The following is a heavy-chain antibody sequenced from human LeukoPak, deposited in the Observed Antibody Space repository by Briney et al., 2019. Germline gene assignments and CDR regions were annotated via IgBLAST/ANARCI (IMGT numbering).Heavy chain of an antibody. V-gene: IGHV3-23*01. CDR1: GLTFSDHA. CDR3: AKDYSESRVADVFFEY. CDR2: ITSGFTP. D-gene: IGHD2-15*01. J-gene: IGHJ4*02. Sequence: PGGSLRLSCAASGLTFSDHAMSWFRQAPGKGLEWVAGITSGFTPHYADSVKGRFTISRDNSKNTFHLQSNSLRAEDTAIYYCAKDYSESRVADVFFEYWGQGTLVTVSS.